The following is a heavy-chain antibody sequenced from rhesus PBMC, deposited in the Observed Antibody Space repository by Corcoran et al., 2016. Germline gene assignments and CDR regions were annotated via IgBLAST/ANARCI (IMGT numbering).Heavy chain of an antibody. CDR1: GGSISSSYYY. D-gene: IGHD2-21*01. CDR3: ARTVTPYWYFDS. CDR2: ISYSGST. Sequence: QVQLQESGPGLVKPSETLSLTCAVSGGSISSSYYYWSWIRQAPGKGLEWIGYISYSGSTSYHPSRKRRVTMSRDTSKNQFSLKLSSVTAADTAVHYCARTVTPYWYFDSWGQGVVVTVSS. V-gene: IGHV4-122*02. J-gene: IGHJ6*01.